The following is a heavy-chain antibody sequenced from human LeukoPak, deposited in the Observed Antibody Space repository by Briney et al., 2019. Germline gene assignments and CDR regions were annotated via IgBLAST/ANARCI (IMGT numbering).Heavy chain of an antibody. CDR3: ARANNWNYALGY. CDR2: ISTGNGNT. CDR1: GDTFIRYG. D-gene: IGHD1-7*01. Sequence: GATVKVSCKASGDTFIRYGISWVRQAPGQGLEWMGWISTGNGNTNYGQKFQGRVTMTTDTSTGTAYMELRSLRSDDTAMYYCARANNWNYALGYWGQGTLVTVPS. J-gene: IGHJ4*02. V-gene: IGHV1-18*01.